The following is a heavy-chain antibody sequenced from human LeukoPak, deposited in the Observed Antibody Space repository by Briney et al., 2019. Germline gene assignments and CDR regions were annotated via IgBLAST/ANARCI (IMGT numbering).Heavy chain of an antibody. J-gene: IGHJ1*01. CDR3: ARDYYYDSSGYHPAEYFNH. D-gene: IGHD3-22*01. CDR2: IIPIFGTT. CDR1: GGTFSSYG. V-gene: IGHV1-69*06. Sequence: SVKVSCKASGGTFSSYGISWVRQAPGQGLEWMARIIPIFGTTNYARKFQGRVTITADTSTSIAYMDLRSLRSEDTAVYYCARDYYYDSSGYHPAEYFNHWGQGTLVTVSS.